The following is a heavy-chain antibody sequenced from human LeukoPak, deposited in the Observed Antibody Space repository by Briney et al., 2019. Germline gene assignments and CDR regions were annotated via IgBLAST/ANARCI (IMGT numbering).Heavy chain of an antibody. D-gene: IGHD3-10*01. CDR3: AHALWFGESTSFDY. V-gene: IGHV2-5*01. Sequence: SGPTLVKPTQTLTLTCTFSGFSLSTSGVGVGWIRQPPGKALEWLALIYWNDDKRYSPSLKSRLTITKDTSKNQVVLTMTNMDPVDTATYYCAHALWFGESTSFDYWGQGTLVTVSS. CDR2: IYWNDDK. CDR1: GFSLSTSGVG. J-gene: IGHJ4*02.